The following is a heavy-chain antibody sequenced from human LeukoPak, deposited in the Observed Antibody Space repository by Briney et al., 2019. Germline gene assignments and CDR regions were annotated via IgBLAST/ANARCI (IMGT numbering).Heavy chain of an antibody. CDR1: GFTFTSYW. Sequence: GGSLRLSCATSGFTFTSYWMNWVRQTPGKGLEWVANIKQDGSEKYYVDSVKGRFTISRDNAKNSLYLQMNSLRAEDTAVYYCVRDWNWAFDIWGQGTMVTVSS. D-gene: IGHD1-7*01. CDR3: VRDWNWAFDI. V-gene: IGHV3-7*01. CDR2: IKQDGSEK. J-gene: IGHJ3*02.